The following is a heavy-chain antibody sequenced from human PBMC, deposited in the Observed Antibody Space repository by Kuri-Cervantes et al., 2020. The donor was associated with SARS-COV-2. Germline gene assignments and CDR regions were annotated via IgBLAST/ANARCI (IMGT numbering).Heavy chain of an antibody. CDR1: GFTFSSYG. CDR3: AKEGGDGDYADYYFDY. CDR2: IWYGGSNK. J-gene: IGHJ4*02. D-gene: IGHD4-17*01. V-gene: IGHV3-33*06. Sequence: GESLKISCAASGFTFSSYGMHWVRQAPGKGLEWVAVIWYGGSNKYYADSVEGRFTISRDNSKNTLYLQTNSLRAEDTAVYYCAKEGGDGDYADYYFDYWGQGTLVTVSS.